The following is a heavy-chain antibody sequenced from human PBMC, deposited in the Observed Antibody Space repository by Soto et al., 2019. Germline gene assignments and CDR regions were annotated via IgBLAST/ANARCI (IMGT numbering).Heavy chain of an antibody. CDR1: GFTFGDYA. Sequence: GGSLRLSCTASGFTFGDYAMSWFRQAPGKGLERVGFIRSKAYRGTTEYAASVKGRFTISRDDSKSIAYLQMNSLKTEDTAVYYCTTTIDSTWNQSDNWFDPWGQGTLVTVSS. CDR2: IRSKAYRGTT. V-gene: IGHV3-49*03. J-gene: IGHJ5*02. D-gene: IGHD6-13*01. CDR3: TTTIDSTWNQSDNWFDP.